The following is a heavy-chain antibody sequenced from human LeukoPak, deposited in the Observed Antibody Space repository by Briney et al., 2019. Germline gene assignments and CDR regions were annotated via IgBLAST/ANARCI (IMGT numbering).Heavy chain of an antibody. V-gene: IGHV1-69*04. D-gene: IGHD4-17*01. CDR3: ARAPTTVTTLWFDP. CDR2: IIPIFGIA. CDR1: GGTFSSYA. Sequence: SVKVSCKASGGTFSSYATSWVRQAPGQGLEWMGRIIPIFGIANYAQKFQGRVTITADKSTSTAYMELSSLRSEDTAVYYCARAPTTVTTLWFDPWGQGTLVTVSS. J-gene: IGHJ5*02.